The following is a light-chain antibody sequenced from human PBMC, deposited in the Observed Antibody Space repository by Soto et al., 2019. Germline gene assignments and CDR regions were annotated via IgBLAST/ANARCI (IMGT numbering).Light chain of an antibody. CDR3: HTYNSYSPHT. J-gene: IGKJ2*01. V-gene: IGKV1-5*01. CDR2: DAS. Sequence: DIQMTQSPSTLSASVGDRITITCRASQSVSRRLAWFQQKPGKAPKLLIYDASSLESGVPSRFSGRGSGTEFPLTISRLQPDDCATYYCHTYNSYSPHTFGQGTKLEIK. CDR1: QSVSRR.